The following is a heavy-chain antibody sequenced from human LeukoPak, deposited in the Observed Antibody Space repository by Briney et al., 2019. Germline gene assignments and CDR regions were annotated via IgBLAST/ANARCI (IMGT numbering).Heavy chain of an antibody. CDR3: ARDREYSGYAFDY. V-gene: IGHV3-53*01. D-gene: IGHD5-12*01. CDR2: IYSGGST. CDR1: GFTVSSNY. Sequence: PGGSLRLSCAASGFTVSSNYMSWVRQAPGKGLEWVSVIYSGGSTYYADSVKGRFTISRDNSKSTLYLQMNSLRAEDTAVYYCARDREYSGYAFDYWGQGTLVTVSS. J-gene: IGHJ4*02.